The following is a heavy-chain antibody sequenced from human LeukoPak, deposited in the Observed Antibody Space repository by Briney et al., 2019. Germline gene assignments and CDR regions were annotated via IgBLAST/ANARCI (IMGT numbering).Heavy chain of an antibody. CDR1: GFTFSSYG. V-gene: IGHV3-33*01. Sequence: GGSLRLSCAASGFTFSSYGMHWVRQAPGKGLEWVAVIWYDGSNKYYADSVKGRFTISRDNSKNTLYLQMNSLRAEDTAVYYCARDRGAAALNPLDYWGQGTLVTGSS. CDR3: ARDRGAAALNPLDY. D-gene: IGHD6-13*01. CDR2: IWYDGSNK. J-gene: IGHJ4*02.